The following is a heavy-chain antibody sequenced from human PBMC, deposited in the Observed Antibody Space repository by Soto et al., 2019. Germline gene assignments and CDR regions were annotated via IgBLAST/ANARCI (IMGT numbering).Heavy chain of an antibody. CDR3: ASCLEPMAYPKYYYYYMDV. CDR2: IYSGGST. CDR1: GFTVSSNY. D-gene: IGHD1-1*01. J-gene: IGHJ6*03. V-gene: IGHV3-66*01. Sequence: GGSLRLSCAASGFTVSSNYMSWVRQAPGKGLEWVSVIYSGGSTYYADSVKGRFTISRDNSKNTLYLQMNSLRAEDTAVYYCASCLEPMAYPKYYYYYMDVWGKGTTVTVSS.